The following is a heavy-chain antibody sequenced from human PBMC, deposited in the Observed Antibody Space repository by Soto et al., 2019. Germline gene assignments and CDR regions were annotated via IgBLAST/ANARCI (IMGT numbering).Heavy chain of an antibody. V-gene: IGHV3-23*01. CDR2: ISGSGGST. CDR3: AVLWVLTGAAAGPDY. J-gene: IGHJ4*02. CDR1: GFTFSSYA. D-gene: IGHD6-13*01. Sequence: GGSLRLSCAASGFTFSSYAMSWVRQAPGKGLEWVSAISGSGGSTYYADSVKGRFTISRDNSKNTLYLQMNSLRAEDTAVYYCAVLWVLTGAAAGPDYWGQGTLVTVSS.